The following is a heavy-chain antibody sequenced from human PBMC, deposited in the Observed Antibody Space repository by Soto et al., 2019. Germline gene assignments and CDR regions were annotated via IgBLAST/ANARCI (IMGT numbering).Heavy chain of an antibody. D-gene: IGHD4-4*01. Sequence: GGSLRLSCAASGFTFSSYGMHWVRQAPGKGLGWVAVISYDGSNKYYADSVKGRFTISRDNSKNTLYLQMSSLRAEDTAVYYCAKERGAYDYSNDDAFDIWGQGTMVTVSS. CDR2: ISYDGSNK. CDR1: GFTFSSYG. J-gene: IGHJ3*02. V-gene: IGHV3-30*18. CDR3: AKERGAYDYSNDDAFDI.